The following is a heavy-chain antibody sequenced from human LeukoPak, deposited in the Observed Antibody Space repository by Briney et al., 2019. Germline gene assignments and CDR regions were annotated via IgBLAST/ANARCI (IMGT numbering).Heavy chain of an antibody. CDR3: ARDYYDSSGYYYFDY. J-gene: IGHJ4*02. CDR2: VYYSGST. V-gene: IGHV4-39*07. CDR1: GGSISSSSYY. Sequence: SETLSLTCTVSGGSISSSSYYWGWIRQPPGKGLEWIGSVYYSGSTYYNPSLKSRVTISVDTSKNQFSLKLSSVTAADTAVYYCARDYYDSSGYYYFDYWGQGTLITVSS. D-gene: IGHD3-22*01.